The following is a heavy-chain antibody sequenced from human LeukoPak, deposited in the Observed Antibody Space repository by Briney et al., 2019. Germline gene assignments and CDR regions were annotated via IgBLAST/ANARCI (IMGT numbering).Heavy chain of an antibody. CDR2: IYNSGST. D-gene: IGHD6-13*01. Sequence: PSETLSLTCTVSGGSISSSSYFWGWIRQPPGKGLEWIGSIYNSGSTYYNPSLKSRVTISVDTSKNQFSLKLSSVTAADTAVYYCARDRQQLVRGDYFDYWGQGTLVTVSS. CDR3: ARDRQQLVRGDYFDY. CDR1: GGSISSSSYF. V-gene: IGHV4-39*07. J-gene: IGHJ4*02.